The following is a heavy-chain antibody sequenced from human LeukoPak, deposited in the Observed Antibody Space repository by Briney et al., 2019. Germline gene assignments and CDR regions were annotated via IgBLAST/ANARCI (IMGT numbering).Heavy chain of an antibody. D-gene: IGHD3-22*01. CDR3: ARAPYYDSSGCDY. CDR2: INSDGSST. CDR1: GFTFSSYW. V-gene: IGHV3-74*01. Sequence: PGKSLRLSCAASGFTFSSYWMHWVRQAPGKGLVWVSRINSDGSSTSYADSVKGRFTISRDNAKNTLYLQMSSLRAEDTAVYYCARAPYYDSSGCDYWGQGTLVTVSS. J-gene: IGHJ4*02.